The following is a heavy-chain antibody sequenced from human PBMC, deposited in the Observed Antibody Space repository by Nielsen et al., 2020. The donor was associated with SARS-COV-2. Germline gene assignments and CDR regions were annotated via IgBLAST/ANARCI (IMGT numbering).Heavy chain of an antibody. D-gene: IGHD3-22*01. Sequence: ASVKVSCKASGYTFTSYGISWVRQAPGQGLEWMGWISAYNGNTNYAQKFQGRVTMTRDTSTSTVYMELSSLRSEDTAVYYCARDSFFDSSGTRGDYWGQGTLVTVSS. CDR2: ISAYNGNT. CDR3: ARDSFFDSSGTRGDY. V-gene: IGHV1-18*01. CDR1: GYTFTSYG. J-gene: IGHJ4*02.